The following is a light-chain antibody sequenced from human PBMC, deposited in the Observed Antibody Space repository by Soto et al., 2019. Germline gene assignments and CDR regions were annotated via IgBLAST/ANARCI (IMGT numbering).Light chain of an antibody. J-gene: IGKJ1*01. CDR1: QSVSSSY. CDR2: AAS. Sequence: EIVLTQSPGTLSLSPGERATLSCRASQSVSSSYLAWYQHKPGQAPRLLIYAASTRATGVPARFSGGGSGTEFTLTISGLQSEDSAVYYCQQYNIWPRWTFGQGTKVDIK. V-gene: IGKV3-15*01. CDR3: QQYNIWPRWT.